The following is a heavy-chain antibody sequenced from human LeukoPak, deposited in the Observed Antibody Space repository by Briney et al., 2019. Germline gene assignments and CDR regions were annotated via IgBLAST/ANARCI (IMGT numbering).Heavy chain of an antibody. D-gene: IGHD6-19*01. CDR2: ISYDGSNK. V-gene: IGHV3-30*03. CDR1: GFTFSSYG. Sequence: GGSLRLSCAASGFTFSSYGMHWVRQAPGKGLEWVAVISYDGSNKYYADSVKGRFTISRDNAKNSLYLQMNSLRAEDTAVYYCARDSVAVAGTSLIYYYGMDVWGQGTMVTVSS. J-gene: IGHJ6*02. CDR3: ARDSVAVAGTSLIYYYGMDV.